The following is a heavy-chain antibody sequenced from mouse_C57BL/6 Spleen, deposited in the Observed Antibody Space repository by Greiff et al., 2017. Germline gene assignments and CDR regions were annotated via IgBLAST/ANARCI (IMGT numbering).Heavy chain of an antibody. Sequence: VQLQQSGAELVRPGASVTLSCKASGYTFTDYEMHWVKQTPVHGLEWIGAIDPETGGTAYNQKFKGKAILTADKSSSTAYMELRSLTSEDSAVYYCTRVNYGSGYFDVWGTGTTVTVSS. CDR2: IDPETGGT. V-gene: IGHV1-15*01. J-gene: IGHJ1*03. D-gene: IGHD1-1*01. CDR3: TRVNYGSGYFDV. CDR1: GYTFTDYE.